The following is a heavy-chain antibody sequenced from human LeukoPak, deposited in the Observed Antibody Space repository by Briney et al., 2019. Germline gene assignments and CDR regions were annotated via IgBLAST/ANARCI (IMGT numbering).Heavy chain of an antibody. Sequence: PGGSLRLSCAASGFTFSSYWMSWVRQAPGKGLEWVANIKQDGSEKYYVDSVKGRFTISRDNAKNSLYLQMNSLRAEDTALYYCAKGRLRPATAIDYFDYWGQGTLVTVSS. D-gene: IGHD2-2*02. CDR3: AKGRLRPATAIDYFDY. J-gene: IGHJ4*02. CDR1: GFTFSSYW. V-gene: IGHV3-7*03. CDR2: IKQDGSEK.